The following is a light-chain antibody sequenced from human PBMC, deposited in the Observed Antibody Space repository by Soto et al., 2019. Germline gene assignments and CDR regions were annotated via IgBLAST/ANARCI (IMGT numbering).Light chain of an antibody. V-gene: IGKV3-11*01. CDR1: QSVSSY. Sequence: IVLTQSPSTLSLSPGERATLSWRASQSVSSYLAWYQQKPGQAPRLILYGASTRATGVPARFSGSGSGTDFTLTISSLETEDFAVYYCQQRSNWPTWTFGQGTKVDI. CDR2: GAS. CDR3: QQRSNWPTWT. J-gene: IGKJ1*01.